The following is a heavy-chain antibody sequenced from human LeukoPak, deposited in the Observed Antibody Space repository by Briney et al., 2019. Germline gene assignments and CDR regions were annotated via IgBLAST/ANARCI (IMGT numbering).Heavy chain of an antibody. V-gene: IGHV4-39*07. CDR2: IYYSGST. CDR1: GGSISGSSYY. Sequence: SETLSLTCTVSGGSISGSSYYWGWIRQPPGKGLEWIGSIYYSGSTYYNPSLKSRVTISVDTSKNQFSLKLSSVTAADTAVYYCARLTYYYGLGSFPFDYWGQGTRVTVSS. CDR3: ARLTYYYGLGSFPFDY. D-gene: IGHD3-10*01. J-gene: IGHJ4*02.